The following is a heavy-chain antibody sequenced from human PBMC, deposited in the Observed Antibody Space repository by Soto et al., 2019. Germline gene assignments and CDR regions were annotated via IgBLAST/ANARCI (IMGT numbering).Heavy chain of an antibody. Sequence: VRLVQSGAEMKKPGSSVKVSCKASGGTFSNFAISWVRQAPGQGLEWLGAIIPVYSTPKYEPKFQGSVTIAADESTSTAYMELSILRSEDTAVYYCAKDDNSGFFIGYYGLDVWGPGTTVTVSS. V-gene: IGHV1-69*01. J-gene: IGHJ6*02. CDR1: GGTFSNFA. CDR2: IIPVYSTP. CDR3: AKDDNSGFFIGYYGLDV. D-gene: IGHD6-19*01.